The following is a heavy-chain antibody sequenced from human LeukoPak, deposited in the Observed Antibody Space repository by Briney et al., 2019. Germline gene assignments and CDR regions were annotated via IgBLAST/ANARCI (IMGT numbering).Heavy chain of an antibody. CDR1: GASISSYY. V-gene: IGHV4-59*12. D-gene: IGHD1-1*01. CDR3: ARGRLEPTKFDP. Sequence: SETLSLTCTVSGASISSYYWSWIRQPPGKGLEWIGYIYHSGSTYYNPSLKSRVTISVDRSKNQFSLKLSSVTAADTAVYYCARGRLEPTKFDPWGQGTLVTVSS. CDR2: IYHSGST. J-gene: IGHJ5*02.